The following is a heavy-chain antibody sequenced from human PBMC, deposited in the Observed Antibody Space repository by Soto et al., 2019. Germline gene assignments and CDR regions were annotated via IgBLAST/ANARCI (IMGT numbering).Heavy chain of an antibody. CDR3: GRGLLVGTIGAYHYYYYYMDV. CDR2: MNPNSGNT. J-gene: IGHJ6*03. CDR1: GYTFTSYD. Sequence: ASVKVSCKASGYTFTSYDINWVRQATGQGLEWMGWMNPNSGNTGYAQKFQGRVTMTRNTSISTAYMELSSLRSEDTAVYYCGRGLLVGTIGAYHYYYYYMDVWGKGTTVTVSS. V-gene: IGHV1-8*01. D-gene: IGHD2-21*02.